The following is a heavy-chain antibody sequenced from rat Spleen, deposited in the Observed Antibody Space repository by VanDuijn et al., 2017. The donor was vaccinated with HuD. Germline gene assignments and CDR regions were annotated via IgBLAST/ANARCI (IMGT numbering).Heavy chain of an antibody. D-gene: IGHD4-3*01. CDR2: IDTGGGNT. Sequence: EVQLVESGGGRVQPGRSLRLSCVASGITFNNYWMTWIRQAPGKGLEWVASIDTGGGNTFYRHSVKGRFTISRENAKSTLFLQMASLRSEDTATYFCARQDTSGYSNWFTYWGQGTLVTVSS. CDR3: ARQDTSGYSNWFTY. CDR1: GITFNNYW. J-gene: IGHJ3*01. V-gene: IGHV5-31*01.